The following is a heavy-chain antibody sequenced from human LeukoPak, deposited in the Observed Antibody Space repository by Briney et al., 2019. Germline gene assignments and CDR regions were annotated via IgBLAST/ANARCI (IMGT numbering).Heavy chain of an antibody. CDR2: ISPNSGGT. V-gene: IGHV1-2*06. CDR1: GYTFTAYY. J-gene: IGHJ4*02. D-gene: IGHD6-6*01. CDR3: ARDDSSSSQLDY. Sequence: ASVKVSCKAYGYTFTAYYMHWVRQAPGQGLEWMGRISPNSGGTNYAQKFQGRVTITRDASISTAYMELSRLRSDDTAVYYCARDDSSSSQLDYWGQGTLVTVSS.